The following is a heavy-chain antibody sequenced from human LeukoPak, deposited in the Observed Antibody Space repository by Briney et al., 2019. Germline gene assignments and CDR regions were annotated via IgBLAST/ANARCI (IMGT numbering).Heavy chain of an antibody. CDR1: GGSIRSYY. J-gene: IGHJ3*02. CDR3: ARQYYGDAFDI. D-gene: IGHD4-17*01. Sequence: SETLPVTCTVSGGSIRSYYWTWVRQPPGKGLEWIGYIHYSGRTRYNPSLNSRVTMSVDTSKDQFSLKLNSVTAADTAVYYCARQYYGDAFDIWGQGTMVTSSS. V-gene: IGHV4-59*01. CDR2: IHYSGRT.